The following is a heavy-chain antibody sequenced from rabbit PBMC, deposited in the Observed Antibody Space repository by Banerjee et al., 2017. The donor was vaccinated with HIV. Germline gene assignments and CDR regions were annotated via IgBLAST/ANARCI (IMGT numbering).Heavy chain of an antibody. CDR3: ARDLTINDGWWSFDL. CDR1: GFSFSNKYV. V-gene: IGHV1S45*01. J-gene: IGHJ4*01. D-gene: IGHD4-1*01. Sequence: QEQLEESGGGLVKPEGSLTLTCKASGFSFSNKYVMCWVRQAPGKGPKWIACIEAGSSGSTYYASWAKGRFTISKTSSTTVTLQMTSLTGADTATYFCARDLTINDGWWSFDLWGPGTLVTVS. CDR2: IEAGSSGST.